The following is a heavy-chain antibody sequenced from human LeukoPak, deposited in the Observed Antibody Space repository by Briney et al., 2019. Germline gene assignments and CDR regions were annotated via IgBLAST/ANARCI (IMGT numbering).Heavy chain of an antibody. CDR1: GGSFSGYY. J-gene: IGHJ4*02. V-gene: IGHV4-34*01. CDR3: ARRRNYYDSSGYYHAIDY. D-gene: IGHD3-22*01. Sequence: SETLSLTCAVYGGSFSGYYWSWIRQPPGKGLEWIGEINHSGSTNYNPSLKSRVTISVDTSKNQFSLKLSSVTAADTAVYFCARRRNYYDSSGYYHAIDYWGQGTLVTVSS. CDR2: INHSGST.